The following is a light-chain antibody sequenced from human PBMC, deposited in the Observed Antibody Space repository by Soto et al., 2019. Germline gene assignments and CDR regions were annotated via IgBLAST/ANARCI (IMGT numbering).Light chain of an antibody. CDR1: QSVSSSY. CDR2: GAS. J-gene: IGKJ4*01. V-gene: IGKV3-20*01. CDR3: QQYGSSWGT. Sequence: EIVLTQSPGTLSLSPGERATLSCRASQSVSSSYLAWYQQKPGQAPRLLIYGASSRATGIPDRVSGSGSGTDFTLTISRLEPEDFAVYYCQQYGSSWGTFGGGTKVEIK.